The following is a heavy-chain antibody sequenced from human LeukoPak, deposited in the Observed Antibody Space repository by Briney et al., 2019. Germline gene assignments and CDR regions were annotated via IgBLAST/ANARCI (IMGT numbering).Heavy chain of an antibody. Sequence: GRSLRLSCAASGFTFDDYAIHWVRQAPGKGLEWVSGISWNGDNIAYADSVKGRFTISRDNAKNSLYLQMNSLRAEDTALYYCAKNYFPYYYDSSLNYYFYGMDVWGQGTTVTVSS. CDR2: ISWNGDNI. D-gene: IGHD3-22*01. J-gene: IGHJ6*02. CDR3: AKNYFPYYYDSSLNYYFYGMDV. CDR1: GFTFDDYA. V-gene: IGHV3-9*01.